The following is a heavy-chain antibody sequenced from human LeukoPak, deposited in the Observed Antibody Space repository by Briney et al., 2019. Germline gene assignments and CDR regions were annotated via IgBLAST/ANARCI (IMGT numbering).Heavy chain of an antibody. J-gene: IGHJ4*02. Sequence: SQTLSLTCTVSGGSISSGSYYWSWIRQPAGKGLEWIGEIFHTGRTNSNPSLKSRATLSVDKSKNQFSLKMNSVTAADTAMYYCARANFDTLTGWGHFDSWGQGTLVTVSS. D-gene: IGHD3-9*01. CDR3: ARANFDTLTGWGHFDS. CDR1: GGSISSGSYY. CDR2: IFHTGRT. V-gene: IGHV4-61*09.